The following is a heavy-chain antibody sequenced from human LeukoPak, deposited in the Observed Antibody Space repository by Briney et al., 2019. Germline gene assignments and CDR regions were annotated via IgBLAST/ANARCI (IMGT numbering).Heavy chain of an antibody. D-gene: IGHD3-16*02. Sequence: PGGSLRLSCAASGFTFSNNWMSWVRQAPGKGLEWVATINQDGREKYYVDTVKGRFTISRDNSKNSLYLQMNSLRAEDTGVYFCASGSYRESFHYWGQGTLVTVSS. CDR1: GFTFSNNW. CDR3: ASGSYRESFHY. V-gene: IGHV3-7*01. J-gene: IGHJ4*02. CDR2: INQDGREK.